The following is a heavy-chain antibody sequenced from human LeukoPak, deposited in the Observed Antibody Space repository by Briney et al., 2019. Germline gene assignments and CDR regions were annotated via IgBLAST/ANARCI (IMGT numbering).Heavy chain of an antibody. V-gene: IGHV4-59*01. CDR2: SRYRGRT. CDR3: ARLPDVSGWPFDY. D-gene: IGHD6-19*01. CDR1: DDSISRDF. Sequence: PSDTLALTCTAPDDSISRDFWTWLRQPPSKRLDWIGYSRYRGRTEYNPSLKSRVTISIQTSKNQFSLKLTSVTAADTAIYYCARLPDVSGWPFDYWGQGILVTVCS. J-gene: IGHJ4*02.